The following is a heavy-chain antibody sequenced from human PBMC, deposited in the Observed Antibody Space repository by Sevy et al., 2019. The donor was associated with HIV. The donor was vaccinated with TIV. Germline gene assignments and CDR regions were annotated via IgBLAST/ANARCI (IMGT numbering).Heavy chain of an antibody. V-gene: IGHV3-30*04. J-gene: IGHJ4*02. CDR2: ISYDGSNE. Sequence: GGSLRLSCAASGFTLRRYAMHWVRQAPGKGLEWVTVISYDGSNEYYIDSVKGRFTISRDNSKNILYLQMNSLRPEDTAVYYCARDGGGDYFDYWGQGTLVTVSS. D-gene: IGHD2-15*01. CDR3: ARDGGGDYFDY. CDR1: GFTLRRYA.